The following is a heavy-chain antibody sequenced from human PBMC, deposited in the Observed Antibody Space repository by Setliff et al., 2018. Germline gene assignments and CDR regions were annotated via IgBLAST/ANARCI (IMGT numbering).Heavy chain of an antibody. V-gene: IGHV3-9*01. CDR3: ARGHCTTISCFLDH. CDR2: IRAGSDNI. CDR1: GFIFDDYA. J-gene: IGHJ4*02. D-gene: IGHD2-8*01. Sequence: LRLSCAASGFIFDDYAMHWVRQAPGKGLEWVSGIRAGSDNIAYADSVKGRFTISRDNAKNSLYLQLDSLRPDDTAFYYCARGHCTTISCFLDHWGQGTMVTVSS.